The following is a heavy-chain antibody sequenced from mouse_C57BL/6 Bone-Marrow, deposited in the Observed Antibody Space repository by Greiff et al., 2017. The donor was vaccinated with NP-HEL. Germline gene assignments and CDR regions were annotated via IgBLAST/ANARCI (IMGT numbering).Heavy chain of an antibody. D-gene: IGHD1-1*01. Sequence: EVMLVESGGGLVQPGGSMKLSCVASGFTFSNYWMNWVRQSPEKGLEWVAQIRLKSDNYATHYAESVKGRFTISRDDSKSSVYLQMNNLRAEDTGIYYCTEVNYYGSSYHWYFDVWGTGTTVTVSS. V-gene: IGHV6-3*01. CDR2: IRLKSDNYAT. J-gene: IGHJ1*03. CDR1: GFTFSNYW. CDR3: TEVNYYGSSYHWYFDV.